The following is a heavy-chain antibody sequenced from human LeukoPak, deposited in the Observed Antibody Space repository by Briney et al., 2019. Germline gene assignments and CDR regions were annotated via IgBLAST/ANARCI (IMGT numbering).Heavy chain of an antibody. CDR3: AKDLNLRYFDY. CDR1: GGSFSGYY. J-gene: IGHJ4*02. V-gene: IGHV3-23*01. D-gene: IGHD1-7*01. Sequence: ETLSLTCAVYGGSFSGYYWSWVRQAPGKGLEWVSAISGSGGSTYYADSVKGRFTISRDNSKNTLYLQMNSLRAEDTAVYYCAKDLNLRYFDYWGQGTLVTVSS. CDR2: ISGSGGST.